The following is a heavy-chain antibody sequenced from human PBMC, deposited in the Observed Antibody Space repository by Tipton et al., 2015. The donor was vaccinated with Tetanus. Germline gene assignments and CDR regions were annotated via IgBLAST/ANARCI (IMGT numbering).Heavy chain of an antibody. D-gene: IGHD3-10*01. CDR2: ISNSGGYK. J-gene: IGHJ4*02. CDR1: GFTFSFYW. Sequence: SLRLSCAASGFTFSFYWMNWVRQAPGKGLEWVSSISNSGGYKYYPESVKGRFTISRDNGKNLLYLEMNSLRVEDTAVYYCARDPHTIRTGNHRGFDYWGQGTLVTVSS. CDR3: ARDPHTIRTGNHRGFDY. V-gene: IGHV3-21*04.